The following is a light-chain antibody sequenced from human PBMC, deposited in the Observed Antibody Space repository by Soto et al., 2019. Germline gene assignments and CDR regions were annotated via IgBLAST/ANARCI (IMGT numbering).Light chain of an antibody. CDR2: DVN. CDR3: ISYTRASTPYV. Sequence: QSVLTQPASVSGSPGQSITISCTGTSSDIGTFNYVSWYQQHPGKAPKLIIYDVNRRPSGVSDRFSGSRSGNTASLTFSGLQADDEADYFCISYTRASTPYVFGPGTKVTVL. V-gene: IGLV2-14*03. J-gene: IGLJ1*01. CDR1: SSDIGTFNY.